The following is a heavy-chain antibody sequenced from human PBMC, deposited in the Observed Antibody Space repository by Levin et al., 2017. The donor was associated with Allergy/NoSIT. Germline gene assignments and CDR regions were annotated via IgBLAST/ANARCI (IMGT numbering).Heavy chain of an antibody. D-gene: IGHD6-6*01. J-gene: IGHJ4*02. CDR3: ARAAYSSSSFAY. Sequence: SQTLSLTCTVSGYSITSGYFWGWIRQPPGKGLEWIGSISHRGSTYYSPSLKSRVTMSVDTSKNQFSLKLSSVTAADTAVYYCARAAYSSSSFAYWGQGILVTVSS. V-gene: IGHV4-38-2*02. CDR1: GYSITSGYF. CDR2: ISHRGST.